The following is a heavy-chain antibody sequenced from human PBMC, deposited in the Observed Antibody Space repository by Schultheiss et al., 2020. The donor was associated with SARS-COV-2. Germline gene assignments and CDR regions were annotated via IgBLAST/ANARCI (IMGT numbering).Heavy chain of an antibody. CDR1: GGTFSSYA. D-gene: IGHD6-13*01. J-gene: IGHJ6*02. CDR2: INPNSGGT. CDR3: AGAPIAAPRRAYYYYGMDV. V-gene: IGHV1-2*04. Sequence: ASVKVSCKASGGTFSSYAFSWVRQAPGQGLEWMGWINPNSGGTNYAQKFQGWVTMTRDTSISTAYMELSSLRSEDTAVYYCAGAPIAAPRRAYYYYGMDVWGQGTTVTVSS.